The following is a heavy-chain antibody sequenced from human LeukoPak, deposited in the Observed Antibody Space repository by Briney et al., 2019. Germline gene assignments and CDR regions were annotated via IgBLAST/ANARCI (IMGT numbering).Heavy chain of an antibody. CDR3: ARVSLLYGDYSCGDY. V-gene: IGHV5-51*01. Sequence: GESLKISCKGSGYRFSSYWIAWVRQMPGKGLEWMGIIYPGDSDTKYSPSFQGQVTISADKSISTAYLQWSSLKASDTAMYYCARVSLLYGDYSCGDYWGRGTLVTVSS. J-gene: IGHJ4*02. CDR2: IYPGDSDT. CDR1: GYRFSSYW. D-gene: IGHD4-17*01.